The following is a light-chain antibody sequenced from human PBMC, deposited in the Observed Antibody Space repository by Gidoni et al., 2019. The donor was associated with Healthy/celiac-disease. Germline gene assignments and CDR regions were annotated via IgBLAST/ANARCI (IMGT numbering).Light chain of an antibody. CDR3: QQYNSYSWT. J-gene: IGKJ1*01. CDR2: QAS. Sequence: DIQMTQYPSTLSASVGDRVTITCRASQSISSWLAWYQQKPGKAPKLLIYQASSLESGVPSSFSGSGSGTEFTLTISSLQPDDFATYYCQQYNSYSWTFGQGTKVEIK. CDR1: QSISSW. V-gene: IGKV1-5*03.